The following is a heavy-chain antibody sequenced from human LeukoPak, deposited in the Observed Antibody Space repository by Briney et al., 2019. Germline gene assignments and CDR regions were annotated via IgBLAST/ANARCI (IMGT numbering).Heavy chain of an antibody. D-gene: IGHD3-22*01. Sequence: GGSLRLSCAASGFTFSSYWMHWVRQAPGKWLVWVSRINSDGSSTSYADSVKGRFTISRDNAKNTLYLQMNSLRAEDTAVYYCARDLGYYDSSGYYRRFDPWGQGTLVTVPS. CDR2: INSDGSST. CDR1: GFTFSSYW. J-gene: IGHJ5*02. CDR3: ARDLGYYDSSGYYRRFDP. V-gene: IGHV3-74*01.